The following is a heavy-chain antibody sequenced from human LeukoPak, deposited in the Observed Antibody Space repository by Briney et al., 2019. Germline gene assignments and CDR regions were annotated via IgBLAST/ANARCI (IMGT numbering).Heavy chain of an antibody. J-gene: IGHJ4*02. CDR2: IRYDGSNK. D-gene: IGHD3-22*01. Sequence: GGSLRLSCAASGFTFSSYSMNWVRQAPGKGLEWVAFIRYDGSNKYYADSVKGRFTISRDNSKNTLYLQMNSLRAEDTAVYYCASPYYDSSGYYNGAFDYWGQGTLVTVSS. V-gene: IGHV3-30*02. CDR1: GFTFSSYS. CDR3: ASPYYDSSGYYNGAFDY.